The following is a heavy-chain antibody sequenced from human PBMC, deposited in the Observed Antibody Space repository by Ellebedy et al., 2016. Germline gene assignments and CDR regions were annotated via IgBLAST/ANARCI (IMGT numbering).Heavy chain of an antibody. CDR3: ARHRGYCSGGSCYGYGFDI. CDR2: IYYSGTA. D-gene: IGHD2-15*01. J-gene: IGHJ3*02. V-gene: IGHV4-31*03. CDR1: GGSISSDDYY. Sequence: SETLSLTCTVSGGSISSDDYYWSWIRQHPRKGLEWIGYIYYSGTAYYNPSLKSRVTISVDTSKNQFSLMLSSVSAADTAVYYSARHRGYCSGGSCYGYGFDIWGQGTMVTVSS.